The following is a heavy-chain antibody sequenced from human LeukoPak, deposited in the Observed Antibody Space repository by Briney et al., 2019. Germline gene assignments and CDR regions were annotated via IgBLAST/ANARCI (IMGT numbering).Heavy chain of an antibody. CDR3: TRRYNYDSSGYYYVRDAFDI. J-gene: IGHJ3*02. CDR2: IRSKAYGGTT. CDR1: GFTFGDYV. Sequence: GGSLRLSCTASGFTFGDYVMSWVRQAPGKGLEWVGFIRSKAYGGTTKNAASVEGRFTISRDDSRSIAYLQMNSLKTEDTAVYYCTRRYNYDSSGYYYVRDAFDIWGQGTMVTVPS. D-gene: IGHD3-22*01. V-gene: IGHV3-49*04.